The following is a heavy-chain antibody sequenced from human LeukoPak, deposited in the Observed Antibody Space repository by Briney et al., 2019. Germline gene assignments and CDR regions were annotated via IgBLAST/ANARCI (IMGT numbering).Heavy chain of an antibody. D-gene: IGHD3-3*01. CDR2: ISSSGSTI. J-gene: IGHJ6*02. V-gene: IGHV3-11*01. CDR3: ARQTPLDHDFWSGYTSYYYYGMDV. CDR1: GFTFSDYY. Sequence: KPGGSLRLSCAASGFTFSDYYMSWIRQAPGKGLEWVSYISSSGSTIYYADSVKGRFTISRDNAKNSLYLQMNSLRAEDTAVYYCARQTPLDHDFWSGYTSYYYYGMDVWGQGTTVTVSS.